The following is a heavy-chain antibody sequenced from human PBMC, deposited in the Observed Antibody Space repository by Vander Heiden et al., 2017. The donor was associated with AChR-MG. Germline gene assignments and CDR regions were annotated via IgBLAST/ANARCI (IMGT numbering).Heavy chain of an antibody. D-gene: IGHD5-12*01. CDR1: GARNSSSNW. J-gene: IGHJ4*02. V-gene: IGHV4-4*02. CDR2: TYQSGST. Sequence: QVQLHGSGAGLVKPSGPLSLTCAVPGARNSSSNWWSWVRQPPGKGLEWIGETYQSGSTNYNQSLKSRVTISVDKSKTQFSLKLSSVTAADTAVYYCARGGGIVATIDYWGQGTLVTVSS. CDR3: ARGGGIVATIDY.